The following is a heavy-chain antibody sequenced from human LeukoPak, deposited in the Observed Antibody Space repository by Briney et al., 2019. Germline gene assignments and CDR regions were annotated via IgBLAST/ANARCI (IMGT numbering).Heavy chain of an antibody. Sequence: SVKVSCKASGGTFSSYAVSWVRQAPGQGLEWMGGIIPIFGTANYAQKFQGRVTITADKSTSTAYMELSSLRSEDTAVYYCARDGHYGDYGYWGQGTLVTVSS. D-gene: IGHD4-17*01. CDR3: ARDGHYGDYGY. J-gene: IGHJ4*02. CDR2: IIPIFGTA. CDR1: GGTFSSYA. V-gene: IGHV1-69*06.